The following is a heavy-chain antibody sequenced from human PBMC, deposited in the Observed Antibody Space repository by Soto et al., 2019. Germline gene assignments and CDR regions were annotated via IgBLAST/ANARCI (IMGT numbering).Heavy chain of an antibody. J-gene: IGHJ6*02. CDR3: ARDLRIVATIGSYGMDV. D-gene: IGHD5-12*01. V-gene: IGHV1-18*04. CDR2: ISAYNGNT. Sequence: ASVKVSCKASGYTFTSYGISWVRQAPGQGLDWMGWISAYNGNTNYAQKLQGRVTMTTDTSTSTVYMELRSLRSDDTAVYYCARDLRIVATIGSYGMDVWGQGTTVTVSS. CDR1: GYTFTSYG.